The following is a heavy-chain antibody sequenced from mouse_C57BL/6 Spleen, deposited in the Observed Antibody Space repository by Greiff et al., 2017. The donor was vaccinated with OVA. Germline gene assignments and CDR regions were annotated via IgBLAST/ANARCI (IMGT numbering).Heavy chain of an antibody. Sequence: VQLQQPGAELVKPGASVKLSCKASGYTFTSYWMHWVKQRPGRGLEWIGRIDPNSGGTKYNEKFKSKATLTVDKPSSTAYMQLSSLTSEDSAVYYCARRGYDGYYVWYFDVWGTGTTVTVSS. CDR3: ARRGYDGYYVWYFDV. J-gene: IGHJ1*03. D-gene: IGHD2-3*01. V-gene: IGHV1-72*01. CDR1: GYTFTSYW. CDR2: IDPNSGGT.